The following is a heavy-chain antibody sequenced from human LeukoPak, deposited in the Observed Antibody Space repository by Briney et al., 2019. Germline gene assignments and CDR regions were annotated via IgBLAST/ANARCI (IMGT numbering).Heavy chain of an antibody. V-gene: IGHV4-34*01. J-gene: IGHJ6*02. CDR1: GGSFSGYY. Sequence: SETLSLTCAVYGGSFSGYYWSWIRQPPGKGLEWIGEINHSGSTNYNPSLKSRVTISVDTSKNQFSLKLSSVTAADTAVYYCARVGHSSWYLVNYGMDVWGQGTTVTVSS. CDR2: INHSGST. D-gene: IGHD6-13*01. CDR3: ARVGHSSWYLVNYGMDV.